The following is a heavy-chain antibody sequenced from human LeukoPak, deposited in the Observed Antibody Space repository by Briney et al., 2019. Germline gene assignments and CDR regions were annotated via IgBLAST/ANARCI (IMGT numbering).Heavy chain of an antibody. Sequence: PGGSLRLSCAASGFTFSSYEMNWVRQAPGKGLEWVSYISSSGSTIYYADSVKGRFTISRDNAKNSLYLQMNSLRAEDTAVYYCARDQRARYNWNDWLGYYGMDVWGKGTTVTVSS. J-gene: IGHJ6*04. CDR1: GFTFSSYE. V-gene: IGHV3-48*03. D-gene: IGHD1-1*01. CDR2: ISSSGSTI. CDR3: ARDQRARYNWNDWLGYYGMDV.